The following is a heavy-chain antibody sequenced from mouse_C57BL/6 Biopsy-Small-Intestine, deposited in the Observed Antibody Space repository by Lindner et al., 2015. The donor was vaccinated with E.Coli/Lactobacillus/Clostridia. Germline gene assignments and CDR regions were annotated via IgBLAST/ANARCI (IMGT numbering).Heavy chain of an antibody. CDR1: GYTFTSYW. CDR3: ARGDYDWFAY. Sequence: VQLQESGAELAKPGASVKMSCKASGYTFTSYWIHWVKQRPGQGLEWIGYINPSSYYTEYNQKFKDKATLTADKSSSTAYMQLSSLTSEDTAIYYCARGDYDWFAYWGQGTLVTVSA. V-gene: IGHV1-7*01. D-gene: IGHD2-4*01. J-gene: IGHJ3*01. CDR2: INPSSYYT.